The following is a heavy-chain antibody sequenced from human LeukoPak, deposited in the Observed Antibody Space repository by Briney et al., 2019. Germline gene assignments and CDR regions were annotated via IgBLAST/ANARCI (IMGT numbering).Heavy chain of an antibody. CDR3: ARDPMTTVTADDY. V-gene: IGHV1-69*13. CDR2: IIPIFGTA. J-gene: IGHJ4*02. D-gene: IGHD4-17*01. CDR1: GGTFSSYA. Sequence: SVTVSCKASGGTFSSYAISWVRQAPGQGLEWMGGIIPIFGTANYAQKFQGRVTITADESTSTAYMELSSLRSEDTAVYYCARDPMTTVTADDYWGQGTLVTVSS.